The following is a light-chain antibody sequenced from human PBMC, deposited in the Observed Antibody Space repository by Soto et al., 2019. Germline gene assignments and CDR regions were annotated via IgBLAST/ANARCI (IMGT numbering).Light chain of an antibody. V-gene: IGKV3-20*01. CDR1: RNIXSGL. J-gene: IGKJ5*01. CDR3: QQYGRASST. Sequence: IVLTQSPCTLSLSPGERATLSCRASRNIXSGLVAWYQQKPGQAPRLRXYCASNRASDSPDRFSGSGSGTDFTPPISRVDPEYSAPYHCQQYGRASSTFGQGTRLEIK. CDR2: CAS.